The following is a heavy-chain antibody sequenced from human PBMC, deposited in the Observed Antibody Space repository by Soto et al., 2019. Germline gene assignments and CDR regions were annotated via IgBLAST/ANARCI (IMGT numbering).Heavy chain of an antibody. CDR2: IRHTTSAT. J-gene: IGHJ3*01. CDR1: QFPFDVYS. D-gene: IGHD6-19*01. Sequence: HPGGSLRLSCVASQFPFDVYSMHWVRQAPGKGLEWVSYIRHTTSATFYADAVKGRFTISRDNRKNSLFLQMNSLRDDDTGVYFCARDRGSSGMFELDVWGPGTLVTVS. CDR3: ARDRGSSGMFELDV. V-gene: IGHV3-48*02.